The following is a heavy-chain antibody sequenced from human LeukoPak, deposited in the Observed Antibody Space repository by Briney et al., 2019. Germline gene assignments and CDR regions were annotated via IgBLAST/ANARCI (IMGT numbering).Heavy chain of an antibody. CDR1: GYTFTSYY. CDR3: ARGGSLAAAPHRYYFDY. CDR2: NNPSGGST. V-gene: IGHV1-46*01. D-gene: IGHD6-19*01. J-gene: IGHJ4*02. Sequence: ASVKVSCKASGYTFTSYYMHWVRQAPAQGLEWMGINNPSGGSTTYAQKFQGRVTMARDTSTSTVYMELSSLRSEDTAVFYCARGGSLAAAPHRYYFDYWGQGTPVIVSS.